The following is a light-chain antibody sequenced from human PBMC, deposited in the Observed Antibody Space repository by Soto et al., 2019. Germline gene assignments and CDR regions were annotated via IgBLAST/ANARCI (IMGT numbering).Light chain of an antibody. J-gene: IGKJ4*01. CDR2: DAS. CDR3: QQRSDWLT. CDR1: QSIDSF. Sequence: IVLTQSPATLSLSPGDRATLSCRASQSIDSFLAWYQQKPGQSPRLLVFDASNRATGLPARFSGSGSGTDFTLTISGLEPEDFAVYYCQQRSDWLTFGGGTKVEIK. V-gene: IGKV3-11*01.